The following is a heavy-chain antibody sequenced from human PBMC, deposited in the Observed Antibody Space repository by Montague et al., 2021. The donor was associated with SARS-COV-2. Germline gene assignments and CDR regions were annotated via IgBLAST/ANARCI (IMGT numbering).Heavy chain of an antibody. CDR3: ARHEGVVVAATYTGLSVHPGTLDP. Sequence: SETLSLTCTVSGGSISSSSYYWGWIFQLPGKALEWIGGIYYSGCIYYNPSLKSLVTICVDTSKNQFSLKLSSVTAADTAVYYCARHEGVVVAATYTGLSVHPGTLDPSGTVTLVSV. V-gene: IGHV4-39*01. CDR1: GGSISSSSYY. D-gene: IGHD2-15*01. J-gene: IGHJ5*02. CDR2: IYYSGCI.